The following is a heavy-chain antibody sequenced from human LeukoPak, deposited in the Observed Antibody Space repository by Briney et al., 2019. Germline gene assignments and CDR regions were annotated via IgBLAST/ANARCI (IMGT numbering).Heavy chain of an antibody. V-gene: IGHV4-34*01. D-gene: IGHD6-13*01. Sequence: SETLSLTCAVYGGSFNTYYWSWIRQPPAKGLEWIGEITHSGGINYNPSLKSRVTISLDTSTNQFSLRLSSVTAADTAVYYCAYSSSWYLDYWGQGTLVTVSS. CDR1: GGSFNTYY. CDR2: ITHSGGI. CDR3: AYSSSWYLDY. J-gene: IGHJ4*02.